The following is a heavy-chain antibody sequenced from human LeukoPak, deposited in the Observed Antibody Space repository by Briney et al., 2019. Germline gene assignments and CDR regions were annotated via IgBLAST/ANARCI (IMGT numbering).Heavy chain of an antibody. V-gene: IGHV3-9*01. Sequence: PGGSMRLSCAASGFTFDDYAMHWVRQAPGKGLEWVSGISWNSGSIGYADSVKGRFTISRDNAKNSLYLQMNSLRAEDTALYYCAKDNRHYVGNAFDIWGQGTMVTVSS. J-gene: IGHJ3*02. D-gene: IGHD4-17*01. CDR1: GFTFDDYA. CDR3: AKDNRHYVGNAFDI. CDR2: ISWNSGSI.